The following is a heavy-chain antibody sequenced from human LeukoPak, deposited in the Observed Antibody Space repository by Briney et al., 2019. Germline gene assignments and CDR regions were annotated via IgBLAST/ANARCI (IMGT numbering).Heavy chain of an antibody. D-gene: IGHD6-6*01. CDR1: GGSISSYY. CDR3: ARDRQLVPYYYYGMDV. Sequence: PSETLSLTCTVSGGSISSYYWSWIRQPPGKGLEWIGYIYYSGSTNYNPSLKSRVTISVDTSKNQFSLKLSSVTAADTAVYYCARDRQLVPYYYYGMDVWGQGTTVTVSS. J-gene: IGHJ6*02. CDR2: IYYSGST. V-gene: IGHV4-59*01.